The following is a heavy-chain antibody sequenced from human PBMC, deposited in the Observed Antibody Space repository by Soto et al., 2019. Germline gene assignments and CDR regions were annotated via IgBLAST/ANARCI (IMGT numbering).Heavy chain of an antibody. CDR1: GYSFTSYW. V-gene: IGHV5-51*01. CDR3: ARHIGAYYDNNGYPYFDY. Sequence: GESLKISCKGSGYSFTSYWIGWVRQMPGKGLEWMGIIYPGDSDTRYSPSFQGQVTISADMSISTAHLQWHDLKASDSAMYYCARHIGAYYDNNGYPYFDYWGQGTRVTVSS. D-gene: IGHD3-22*01. CDR2: IYPGDSDT. J-gene: IGHJ4*02.